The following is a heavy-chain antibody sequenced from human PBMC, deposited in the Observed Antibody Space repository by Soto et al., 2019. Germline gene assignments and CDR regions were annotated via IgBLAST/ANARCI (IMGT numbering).Heavy chain of an antibody. CDR3: ARRSRYPTYYYDSSGYPLDY. CDR1: GGSISSSNW. Sequence: SETLSLTCAVSGGSISSSNWWSWVRQPPGKGLEWIGEIYHSGSTNYNPSLKSRVTISVDKSKNQFSLKLSSVTAADTAVYYCARRSRYPTYYYDSSGYPLDYWGQGTLVTVSS. D-gene: IGHD3-22*01. V-gene: IGHV4-4*02. CDR2: IYHSGST. J-gene: IGHJ4*02.